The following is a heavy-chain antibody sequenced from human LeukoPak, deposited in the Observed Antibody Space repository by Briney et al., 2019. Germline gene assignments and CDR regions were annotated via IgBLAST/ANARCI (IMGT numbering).Heavy chain of an antibody. CDR2: IGYDGSNK. J-gene: IGHJ4*02. Sequence: GRSLRLSCAAPGFSFSSYGIHWVSQAPGKGLEWVAVIGYDGSNKYYADSVKGRFTISRDNSKNTLYLQMNSLRTEDAAVYFCAKEIYYDSSAFFDYWGQGTLVTVSS. CDR1: GFSFSSYG. V-gene: IGHV3-30*18. D-gene: IGHD3-22*01. CDR3: AKEIYYDSSAFFDY.